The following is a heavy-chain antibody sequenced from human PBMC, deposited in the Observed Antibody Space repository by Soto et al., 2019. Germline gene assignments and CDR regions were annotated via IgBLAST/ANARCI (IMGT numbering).Heavy chain of an antibody. V-gene: IGHV4-61*01. CDR2: IYYSGST. CDR3: ARGSEAQMGVVIRADWFHP. D-gene: IGHD3-3*01. Sequence: QVQLQESGPGLVKPSETLSLTCTVSGGSVSSGSYYWSWIRQPPGKGLEWIGDIYYSGSTNYNPSRTTRDTISLDTSKNQSSLNLSSVAAADTAVYYCARGSEAQMGVVIRADWFHPWGQGTLVIVSS. CDR1: GGSVSSGSYY. J-gene: IGHJ5*02.